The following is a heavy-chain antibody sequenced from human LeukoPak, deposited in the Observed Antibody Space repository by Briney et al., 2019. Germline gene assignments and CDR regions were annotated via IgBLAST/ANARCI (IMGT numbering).Heavy chain of an antibody. J-gene: IGHJ6*03. CDR3: ARDPGLEPHYYYYYMDV. Sequence: PGGSLRLSCAVSGFTFNNYWMHWVRHAEGEGLVWISRINSDGRSTNYADSVKGRFNISRDDAKNTLYLQMNSLRAEDTAVYYCARDPGLEPHYYYYYMDVWGKGTTVTVSS. D-gene: IGHD3-3*01. CDR1: GFTFNNYW. V-gene: IGHV3-74*01. CDR2: INSDGRST.